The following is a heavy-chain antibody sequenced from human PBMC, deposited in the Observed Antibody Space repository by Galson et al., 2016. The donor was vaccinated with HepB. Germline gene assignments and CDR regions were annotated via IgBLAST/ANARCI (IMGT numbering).Heavy chain of an antibody. CDR3: AREGSLSPDYFYGMDV. D-gene: IGHD3-10*01. Sequence: SLRLSCAASGFTFRNYAMYWVRQAPGKGLEWVAVISYDGSNKYYADSMKGRFTISRDNSKNTQYLQMDSLRAEDTAVYYCAREGSLSPDYFYGMDVWGQGTTVTVSS. V-gene: IGHV3-30*04. CDR1: GFTFRNYA. CDR2: ISYDGSNK. J-gene: IGHJ6*02.